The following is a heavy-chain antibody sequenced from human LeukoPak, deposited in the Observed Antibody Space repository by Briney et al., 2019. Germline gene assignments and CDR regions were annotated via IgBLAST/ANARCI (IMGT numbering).Heavy chain of an antibody. CDR1: GFTFSSYG. D-gene: IGHD5-18*01. J-gene: IGHJ4*02. Sequence: GGSLRLSCAASGFTFSSYGMHWARQAPGKGLEWVAFIRYDGSNKFYADSVKGRFTTSRDNSKNTLYLQMNSLRAEDTAVYYCAKAHYSYGSPFDYWGQGTLVTVSS. V-gene: IGHV3-30*02. CDR2: IRYDGSNK. CDR3: AKAHYSYGSPFDY.